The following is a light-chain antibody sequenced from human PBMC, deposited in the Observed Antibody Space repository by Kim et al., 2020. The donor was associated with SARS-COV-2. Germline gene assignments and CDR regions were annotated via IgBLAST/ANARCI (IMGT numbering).Light chain of an antibody. CDR3: QQHYIYPLT. CDR2: DAF. Sequence: ASTGDRVTITCRASQDIGNSLAWYQQKPGKAPELLIYDAFTLQSGVSPRFSGSRSGTDFTLTISSLQSEDFATYYCQQHYIYPLTFGGGTKVDIK. J-gene: IGKJ4*01. V-gene: IGKV1-8*01. CDR1: QDIGNS.